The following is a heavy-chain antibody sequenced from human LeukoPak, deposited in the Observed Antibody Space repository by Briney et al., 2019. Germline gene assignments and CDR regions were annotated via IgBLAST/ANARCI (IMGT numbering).Heavy chain of an antibody. CDR2: ISSSSSYI. CDR3: ARDWLAAGYVLIDY. CDR1: GFTFSSYS. V-gene: IGHV3-21*01. D-gene: IGHD6-13*01. Sequence: GGSLRLSCAASGFTFSSYSMNWVRQAPGKGLEWVSSISSSSSYIYYADSVKGRFTISRDNAKNSLYLQMNSLRDEDTAVYYCARDWLAAGYVLIDYWGQGTLVTVSS. J-gene: IGHJ4*02.